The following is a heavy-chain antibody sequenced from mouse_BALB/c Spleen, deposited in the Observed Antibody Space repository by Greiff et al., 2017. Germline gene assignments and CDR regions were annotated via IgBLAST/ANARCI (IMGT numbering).Heavy chain of an antibody. CDR2: IYPGSGNT. J-gene: IGHJ3*01. Sequence: QVQLQQSGAELVRPGTSVKISCKASGYAFTNYWLGWVKQRPGHGLEWIGDIYPGSGNTYYNEKFKGKATLTADKSSSTAYMQLSSLTSEDSAVYCCADYYGSSYGFAYWGQGTLVTVSA. V-gene: IGHV1-63*01. CDR1: GYAFTNYW. D-gene: IGHD1-1*01. CDR3: ADYYGSSYGFAY.